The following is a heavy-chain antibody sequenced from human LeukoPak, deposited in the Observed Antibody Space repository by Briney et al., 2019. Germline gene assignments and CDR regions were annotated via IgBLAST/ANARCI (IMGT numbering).Heavy chain of an antibody. CDR2: ISGSGGST. Sequence: GGSLRLSCAASGFTFSNYAMSWARQAPGKGLEWVSAISGSGGSTYYTDSVKGRFTISRDNSKNTLYLQMNSLRAEDTAVYYCTKGTIWLPFDYWGQGTLVTVSS. CDR1: GFTFSNYA. V-gene: IGHV3-23*01. J-gene: IGHJ4*02. D-gene: IGHD5-18*01. CDR3: TKGTIWLPFDY.